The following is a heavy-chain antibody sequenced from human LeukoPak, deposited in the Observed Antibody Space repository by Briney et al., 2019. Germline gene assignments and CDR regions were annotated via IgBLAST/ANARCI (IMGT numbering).Heavy chain of an antibody. D-gene: IGHD6-13*01. Sequence: GGSLRLSCAASGFTFRNYWITWVRQAPGKGLEWVANIKQGGSEKQYVDSVKGRFTISRDDATNSLYLQMNSLRIEDTAVYYCAREGQQSYGMDVWGQGTTVTVSS. CDR3: AREGQQSYGMDV. CDR2: IKQGGSEK. V-gene: IGHV3-7*05. CDR1: GFTFRNYW. J-gene: IGHJ6*02.